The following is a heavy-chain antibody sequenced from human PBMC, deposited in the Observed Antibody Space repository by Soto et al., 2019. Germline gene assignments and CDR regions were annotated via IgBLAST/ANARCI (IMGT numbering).Heavy chain of an antibody. CDR3: ARRCSSTSCYPLSGYYGMDV. CDR1: GYSFTNYW. CDR2: IYPGDSHT. J-gene: IGHJ6*02. V-gene: IGHV5-51*01. D-gene: IGHD2-2*01. Sequence: GESLKISCKTSGYSFTNYWIGWVRQMPGKGLEWMGIIYPGDSHTRYSPSFQGQVTISADKSISTAYLQWSSLKASDTAMYYCARRCSSTSCYPLSGYYGMDVWGQGTSVTVSS.